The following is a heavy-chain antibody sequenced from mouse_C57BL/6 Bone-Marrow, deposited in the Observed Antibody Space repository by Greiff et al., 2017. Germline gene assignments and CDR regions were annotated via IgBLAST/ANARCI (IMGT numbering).Heavy chain of an antibody. CDR3: AREGTGSYYFDY. Sequence: ELQLVESGGGLVQPGGSLKLSCAASGFAFSRYWMRWVRRAPGKGLEWIVEINPDSSTLNYAPYLKDKFIISRDNAKNTLYLQMSKVRSEDTALYYCAREGTGSYYFDYWGQGTTLTVSS. CDR2: INPDSSTL. D-gene: IGHD4-1*01. J-gene: IGHJ2*01. V-gene: IGHV4-1*01. CDR1: GFAFSRYW.